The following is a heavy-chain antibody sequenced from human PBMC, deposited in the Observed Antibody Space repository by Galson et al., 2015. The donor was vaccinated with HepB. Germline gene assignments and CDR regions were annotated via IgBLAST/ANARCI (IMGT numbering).Heavy chain of an antibody. V-gene: IGHV3-21*01. CDR3: ARVRDYDILTGYRQGAFDI. Sequence: SLRLSCAASGFTFSSYSMNWVRQAPGKGLEWVSSISSSSNYIYYADSVKGRFTISRDNAKNSLYLQMNSLRAEDTAVYYCARVRDYDILTGYRQGAFDIWGQGTMVTVSS. CDR2: ISSSSNYI. CDR1: GFTFSSYS. D-gene: IGHD3-9*01. J-gene: IGHJ3*02.